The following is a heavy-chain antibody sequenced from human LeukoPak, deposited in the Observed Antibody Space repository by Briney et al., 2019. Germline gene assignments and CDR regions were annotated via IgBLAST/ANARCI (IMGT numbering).Heavy chain of an antibody. CDR3: ARGPSWRYSSSWYWFDP. V-gene: IGHV4-34*01. CDR1: GGSFSGYY. Sequence: SETLSLTCAVYGGSFSGYYWSWIRQPPGKGLEWIGEINHSGSTNYNPSLKSRVTMSVDTSKNQFSLKLSSVTAADTAVYYCARGPSWRYSSSWYWFDPWGQGTLVTVSS. CDR2: INHSGST. J-gene: IGHJ5*02. D-gene: IGHD6-13*01.